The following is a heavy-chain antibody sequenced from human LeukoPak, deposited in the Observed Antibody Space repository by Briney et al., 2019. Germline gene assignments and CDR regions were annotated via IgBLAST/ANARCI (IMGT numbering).Heavy chain of an antibody. CDR1: GFTFSSYG. D-gene: IGHD5-24*01. CDR2: IRYDGSNK. Sequence: PGGSLRLSCAASGFTFSSYGMHWVRQAPGKGLEWVAFIRYDGSNKYYADSVKGRFTISRDNSKNTLYLQMNSLRGEDTAVYYCARAPMYCTSGTIGYYMDVWGKGTTVTVSS. V-gene: IGHV3-30*02. J-gene: IGHJ6*03. CDR3: ARAPMYCTSGTIGYYMDV.